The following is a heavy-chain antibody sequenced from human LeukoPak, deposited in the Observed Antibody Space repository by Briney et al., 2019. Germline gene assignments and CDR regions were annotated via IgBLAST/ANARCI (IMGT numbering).Heavy chain of an antibody. Sequence: GGSPRLSCVASGFTFSDYWMDWVRQVPGKGLVWVSRINGDGSSASYADSVKGRFTISRDNAKNTMYLQMNSLRGEDTAVYYCARELGYCGHTRCHKPLDFWGQGTLATVSS. CDR3: ARELGYCGHTRCHKPLDF. J-gene: IGHJ4*02. D-gene: IGHD2-2*01. CDR2: INGDGSSA. V-gene: IGHV3-74*01. CDR1: GFTFSDYW.